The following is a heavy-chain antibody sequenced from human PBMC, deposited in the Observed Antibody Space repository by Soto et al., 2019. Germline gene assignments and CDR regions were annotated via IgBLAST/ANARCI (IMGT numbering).Heavy chain of an antibody. CDR3: AREAGITFGYWDY. CDR2: MSYSGST. Sequence: PSETLSLTCTVSGGSISSGGYYWSWIRQHPGKGLEWIGCMSYSGSTYDNPSLKSRLSISVDTSKNQISLELSSVTAADTAVYYCAREAGITFGYWDYRGQGTLVTVSS. J-gene: IGHJ4*02. D-gene: IGHD3-16*01. V-gene: IGHV4-31*03. CDR1: GGSISSGGYY.